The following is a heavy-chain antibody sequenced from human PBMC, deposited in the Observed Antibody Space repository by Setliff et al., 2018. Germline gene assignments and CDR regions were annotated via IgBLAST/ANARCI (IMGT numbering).Heavy chain of an antibody. CDR3: ARRPYDSSGYFNY. J-gene: IGHJ4*02. V-gene: IGHV1-3*01. D-gene: IGHD3-22*01. CDR2: INAGNGNT. Sequence: ASVKVSCKASGYIFTYYAIHWVRQAPGQRLEWMGWINAGNGNTKYSQKFQGRVTITRDTSANTAYMALSSLTPEDTAVYYCARRPYDSSGYFNYWGQGTLVTVSS. CDR1: GYIFTYYA.